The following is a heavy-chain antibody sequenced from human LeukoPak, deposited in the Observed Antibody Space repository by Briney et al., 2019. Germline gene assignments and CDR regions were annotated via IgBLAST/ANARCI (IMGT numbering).Heavy chain of an antibody. CDR2: IYGGGST. V-gene: IGHV3-66*02. Sequence: GGSPRLSCAASGFTVSGNYMSWVRQVPGKGLEWVSVIYGGGSTYYADSVKGRFTISRYSSKNTVFLQMNSLRPEDTAVYYCTREGRPGGCYSHSFDYWGQGTLVTVSS. J-gene: IGHJ4*02. CDR1: GFTVSGNY. D-gene: IGHD2-15*01. CDR3: TREGRPGGCYSHSFDY.